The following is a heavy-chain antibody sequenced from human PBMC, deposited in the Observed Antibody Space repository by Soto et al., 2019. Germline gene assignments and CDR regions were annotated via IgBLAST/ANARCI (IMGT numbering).Heavy chain of an antibody. D-gene: IGHD4-4*01. V-gene: IGHV3-23*01. J-gene: IGHJ4*02. Sequence: GESLKISCAASGFTFSSYAMSWVRQAPGKGLEWVSGISGSGGSTYYADSVKGRFTISRDNSKNTLYLQMNSLRAEDTAVNYCANVWVDYCNYDFWGQGTLVTVSS. CDR3: ANVWVDYCNYDF. CDR2: ISGSGGST. CDR1: GFTFSSYA.